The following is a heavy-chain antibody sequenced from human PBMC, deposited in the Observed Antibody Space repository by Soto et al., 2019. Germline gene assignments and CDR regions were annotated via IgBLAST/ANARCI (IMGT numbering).Heavy chain of an antibody. V-gene: IGHV4-34*01. J-gene: IGHJ6*04. D-gene: IGHD2-2*01. CDR3: ARGGGRIVVVPAAGPMDV. CDR2: INHSGST. Sequence: SETLSLTCAVYGGSFSGYYWSWIRQPPGKGLEWIGEINHSGSTNYNPSLKSRVTISVDTSKNQFSLKLSSVTAADTAVYYCARGGGRIVVVPAAGPMDVWGKGTTVTVSS. CDR1: GGSFSGYY.